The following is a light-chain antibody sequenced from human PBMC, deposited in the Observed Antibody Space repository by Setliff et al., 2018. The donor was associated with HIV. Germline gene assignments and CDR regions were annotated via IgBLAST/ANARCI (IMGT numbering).Light chain of an antibody. Sequence: QSALTQPPSASGSPGQSVAISCTGTSSDIGSHNHVSWYQQYPGKAPKLMIYEVSNRPSGVSNRFSGSKSGNTASLTISGLQAEDEADYYCSSYTSSSLYVFGTGTKVTVL. CDR3: SSYTSSSLYV. J-gene: IGLJ1*01. CDR1: SSDIGSHNH. V-gene: IGLV2-14*01. CDR2: EVS.